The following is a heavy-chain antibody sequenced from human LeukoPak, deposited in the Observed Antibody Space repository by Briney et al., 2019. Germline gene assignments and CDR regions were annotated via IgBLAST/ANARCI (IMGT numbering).Heavy chain of an antibody. CDR2: ITSTGGST. V-gene: IGHV3-23*01. CDR3: VKTFSVVYGDLRHQ. Sequence: GGSLRLSCAASQFTFSNYAMTWVRQAPGKGLEWVSTITSTGGSTYYADSVKGRFTISRDNSKDTLYLQMHSLTVEDTAVSYCVKTFSVVYGDLRHQWGHGTPVTVSS. J-gene: IGHJ4*01. D-gene: IGHD4-17*01. CDR1: QFTFSNYA.